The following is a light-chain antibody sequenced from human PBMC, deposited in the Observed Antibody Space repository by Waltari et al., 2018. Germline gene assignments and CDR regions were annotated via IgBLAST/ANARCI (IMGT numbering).Light chain of an antibody. J-gene: IGKJ2*01. Sequence: DIQMTQSPSSLSASVGYRVTITCRASQSISTYLNWYQQKPEKAPKLLIYAASSLQSGVPSRFSGSGSGTDFTLTISSLQPEDFATYYCQQSYSPVYTFGQGTKLEIK. CDR1: QSISTY. CDR2: AAS. V-gene: IGKV1-39*01. CDR3: QQSYSPVYT.